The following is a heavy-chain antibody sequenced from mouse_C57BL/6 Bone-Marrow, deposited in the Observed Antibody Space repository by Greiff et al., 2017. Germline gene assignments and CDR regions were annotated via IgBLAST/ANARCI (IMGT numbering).Heavy chain of an antibody. CDR3: ERKNYSNSSGYFEV. V-gene: IGHV5-15*01. CDR1: GFTFSDYG. CDR2: ISNLAYSI. Sequence: EVNLVESGGGLVQPGGSLKLSCAASGFTFSDYGMAWVRQAPRKGPEWVAFISNLAYSIYYADTVTGRFTISRENAKNTLYLEMSSLRSEDTAMYYCERKNYSNSSGYFEVWAQGPRSPSPQ. D-gene: IGHD2-5*01. J-gene: IGHJ1*03.